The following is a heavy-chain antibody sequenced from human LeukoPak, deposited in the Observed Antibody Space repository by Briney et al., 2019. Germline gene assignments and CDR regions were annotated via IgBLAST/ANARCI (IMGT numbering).Heavy chain of an antibody. V-gene: IGHV5-51*01. CDR1: GYLFTHYW. CDR2: INPADSDT. Sequence: GESLKISFKGSGYLFTHYWIGWVRQMPGKGLEWMGIINPADSDTRYSPSFQGQVLISADKSISTAYLHWGSLKASDTAMYFCARRRSSTSDAVDIWGQGTMVTVS. CDR3: ARRRSSTSDAVDI. J-gene: IGHJ3*02.